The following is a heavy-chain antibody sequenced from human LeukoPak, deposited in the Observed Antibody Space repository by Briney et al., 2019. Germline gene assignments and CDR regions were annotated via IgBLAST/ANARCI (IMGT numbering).Heavy chain of an antibody. CDR3: AKDRMRLRSFPDAFDI. J-gene: IGHJ3*02. CDR1: GFTFGSSA. CDR2: ISGSGGST. Sequence: PGGSLRLSCAASGFTFGSSAMNWVRQAPGKGLEWVSTISGSGGSTYYADSVKGRFTISRDNSKNTLYLQMNSLRAEDTAVYYCAKDRMRLRSFPDAFDIWGQGTMVTVSS. D-gene: IGHD6-13*01. V-gene: IGHV3-23*01.